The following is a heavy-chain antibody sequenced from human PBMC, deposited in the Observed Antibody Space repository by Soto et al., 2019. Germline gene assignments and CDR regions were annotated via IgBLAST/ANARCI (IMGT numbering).Heavy chain of an antibody. CDR1: GVSISSYC. CDR2: ICQSGDT. V-gene: IGHV4-59*01. CDR3: ARYVAAFDV. D-gene: IGHD3-16*01. Sequence: QVQLQESGPGLVMPSETLSLACSVSGVSISSYCWSWIRQPPGKGLEWIGFICQSGDTNYNPSLKSRVTISVDTSKTQVSLKVSSVNAADTAVYYYARYVAAFDVWGQGTMVTVSS. J-gene: IGHJ3*01.